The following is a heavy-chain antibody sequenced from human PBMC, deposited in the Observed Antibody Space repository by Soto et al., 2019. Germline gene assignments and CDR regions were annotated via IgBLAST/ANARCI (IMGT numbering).Heavy chain of an antibody. CDR1: GFTFDDFA. D-gene: IGHD3-3*01. J-gene: IGHJ4*02. Sequence: GGSLRLSCAASGFTFDDFAMHWVRQAPGKGLEWVSGISWNSGSIGYADSVKGRFTISRDNAKNSLYLQMNSLRAEDTALYFCAKGSGKRYDFWSGYRVLFDYWGQGTLVTVSS. CDR2: ISWNSGSI. V-gene: IGHV3-9*01. CDR3: AKGSGKRYDFWSGYRVLFDY.